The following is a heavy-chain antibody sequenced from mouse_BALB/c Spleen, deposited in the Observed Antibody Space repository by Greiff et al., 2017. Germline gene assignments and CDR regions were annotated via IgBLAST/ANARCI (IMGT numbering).Heavy chain of an antibody. V-gene: IGHV5-6*01. CDR1: GFTFSSYG. CDR3: ARHDRYDEDY. D-gene: IGHD2-14*01. CDR2: ISSGGSYT. J-gene: IGHJ2*01. Sequence: EVKVVESGGDLVKPGGSLKLSCAASGFTFSSYGMSWVRQTPDKRLEWVATISSGGSYTYYPDSVKGRFTISRDNAKNTLYLQMSSLKSEDTAMYYCARHDRYDEDYWGQGTTLTVSS.